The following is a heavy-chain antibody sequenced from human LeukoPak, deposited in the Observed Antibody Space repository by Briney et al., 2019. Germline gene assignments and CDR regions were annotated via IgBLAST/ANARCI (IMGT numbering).Heavy chain of an antibody. J-gene: IGHJ4*02. CDR2: ISRASESI. CDR1: GFTFNTYS. Sequence: GGSLRLSCAASGFTFNTYSMSWVRQAPGKGLEWVSIISRASESIFYADSVKGRFTISRDNAKNSLYLQMNSLRAEDTAVYYCARDQTPFVWGQGTLVTVSS. CDR3: ARDQTPFV. V-gene: IGHV3-21*01.